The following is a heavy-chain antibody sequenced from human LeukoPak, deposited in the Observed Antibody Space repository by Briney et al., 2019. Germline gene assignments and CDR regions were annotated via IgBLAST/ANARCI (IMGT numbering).Heavy chain of an antibody. CDR2: INPRDGGT. CDR3: AREGNGLLSKDLDY. Sequence: ASVKVSCKGSGYTFTDYYLHWVRQAPGQGLEWVGYINPRDGGTSSPPNFRGRVTMTTDASSSTVYMELSRLTSDDTAIYYCAREGNGLLSKDLDYWGQGTLVTVSS. D-gene: IGHD2-15*01. CDR1: GYTFTDYY. V-gene: IGHV1-2*02. J-gene: IGHJ4*02.